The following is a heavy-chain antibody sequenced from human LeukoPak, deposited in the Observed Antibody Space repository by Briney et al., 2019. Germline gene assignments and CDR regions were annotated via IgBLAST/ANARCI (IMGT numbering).Heavy chain of an antibody. V-gene: IGHV3-23*01. CDR1: GFTFTSYA. CDR3: ARDYWYSIDY. J-gene: IGHJ4*02. Sequence: GGSLRLSCAASGFTFTSYAMTWVRQAPGKGLEWVSAISGSGGSTYYADSAKGRFTISRDNSENTLYLQMNSLGDEDTAVYYCARDYWYSIDYWGQGTLVTVSS. D-gene: IGHD2-8*02. CDR2: ISGSGGST.